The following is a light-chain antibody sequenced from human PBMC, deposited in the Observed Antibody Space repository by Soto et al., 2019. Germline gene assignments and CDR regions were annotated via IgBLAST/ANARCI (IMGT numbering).Light chain of an antibody. V-gene: IGKV1-39*01. Sequence: DIQMTQSPSSLSASVEDRVIITCRASQSISNHLNWYQQKPGKAPKLLIFAASSLQSGVPSRFSGSRSAPDFTLTISSLQPEDFATYSCQKSYSSPPPVGQGTKVDIK. J-gene: IGKJ1*01. CDR1: QSISNH. CDR2: AAS. CDR3: QKSYSSPPP.